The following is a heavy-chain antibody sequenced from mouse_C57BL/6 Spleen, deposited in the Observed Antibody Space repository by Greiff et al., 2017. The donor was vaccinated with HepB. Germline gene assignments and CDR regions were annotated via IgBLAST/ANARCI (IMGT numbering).Heavy chain of an antibody. D-gene: IGHD2-5*01. CDR1: GYTFTSYW. J-gene: IGHJ3*01. V-gene: IGHV1-55*01. CDR3: ARVGLYSNSWFAY. CDR2: IYPGSGST. Sequence: QVQLQQPGAELVKPGASVKMSCKASGYTFTSYWITWVKQRPGQGLEWIGDIYPGSGSTNYNEKFKSKATLTVDTSSSTAYMQLSSLTSEDSAVYYCARVGLYSNSWFAYWGQGTLVTVSA.